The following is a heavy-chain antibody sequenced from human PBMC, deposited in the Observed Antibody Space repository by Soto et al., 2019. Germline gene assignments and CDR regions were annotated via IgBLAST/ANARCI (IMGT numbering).Heavy chain of an antibody. CDR2: IYCDDDK. CDR1: GFSLSSSGVA. V-gene: IGHV2-5*02. J-gene: IGHJ4*02. D-gene: IGHD5-18*01. CDR3: VRASYSGGAGY. Sequence: XGPTLGNPTQRLTLTCTVAGFSLSSSGVAVDWVRQPPGKALECLALIYCDDDKRYSPSLRNRLTITNDTSKNQVVLTMTNMAPMATTKYYCVRASYSGGAGYWGPRTLVTV.